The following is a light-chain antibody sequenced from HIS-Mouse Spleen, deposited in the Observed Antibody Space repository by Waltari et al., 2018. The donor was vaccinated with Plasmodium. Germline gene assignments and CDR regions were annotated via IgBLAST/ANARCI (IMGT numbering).Light chain of an antibody. CDR1: QSVSSN. Sequence: EIVMTQSPATLSVSPGERATLSCRASQSVSSNLAWYQQKPGQAPRLLIYGASTRATGIPARFSGSGSGTDFTLTISCLQSEDFATYYCQQYYSYLLTFGGGTKVEIK. V-gene: IGKV3-15*01. CDR2: GAS. J-gene: IGKJ4*01. CDR3: QQYYSYLLT.